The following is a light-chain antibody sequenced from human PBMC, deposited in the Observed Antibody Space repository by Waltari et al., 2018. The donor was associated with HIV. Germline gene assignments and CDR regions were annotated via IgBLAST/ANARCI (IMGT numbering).Light chain of an antibody. J-gene: IGLJ2*01. V-gene: IGLV3-9*01. CDR1: SIGSTS. Sequence: SYELAQPLSVSVALGQTARTTCGGNSIGSTSVHWYQNRPGQAHVLVIYRDNNRPSGIPERFSGSSSGNTATLTISRAQAGDESDYYCQIWDSSTVVFGGGTKLTVL. CDR3: QIWDSSTVV. CDR2: RDN.